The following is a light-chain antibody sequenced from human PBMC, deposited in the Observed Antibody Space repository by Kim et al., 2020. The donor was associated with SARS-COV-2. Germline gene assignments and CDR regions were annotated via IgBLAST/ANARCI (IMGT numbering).Light chain of an antibody. CDR2: DAS. CDR3: QQYNSYSPT. J-gene: IGKJ1*01. Sequence: AFVGDRVTITCRASQSISSWLAWYQQRPGKAPKLLIYDASTLETGVPSRFSGSGSGTEFTLTISSLQPDDFATYYCQQYNSYSPTFGQGTKVDIK. CDR1: QSISSW. V-gene: IGKV1-5*01.